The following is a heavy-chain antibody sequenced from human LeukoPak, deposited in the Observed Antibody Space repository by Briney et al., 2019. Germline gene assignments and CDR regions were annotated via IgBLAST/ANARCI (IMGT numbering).Heavy chain of an antibody. CDR2: IYYSGST. D-gene: IGHD6-19*01. J-gene: IGHJ4*02. V-gene: IGHV4-39*01. CDR1: GGSISSSSYY. CDR3: AKVTEKWLEGSFDY. Sequence: PSETLSLTCTVSGGSISSSSYYWGWIRQPPGKGLEWIGSIYYSGSTYYNPSLKSRVTISVDTSKNQFSLKLSSVTAADTAMFYCAKVTEKWLEGSFDYWGQGTPVTVSS.